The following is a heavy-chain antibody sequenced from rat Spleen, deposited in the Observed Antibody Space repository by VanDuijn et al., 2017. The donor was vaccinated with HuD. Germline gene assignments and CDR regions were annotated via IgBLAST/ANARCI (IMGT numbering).Heavy chain of an antibody. J-gene: IGHJ2*01. V-gene: IGHV5-29*01. CDR2: ISYDGSNT. Sequence: EVQLVESDGGIVQPGRSLKLSCAASGFTFSDYYMAWVRQAPTKGLEWVATISYDGSNTHYRDSVKGRFTISRDNAKSTLYLHMDSLRSEDTATYYCTSYGGYAHYWGQGVMVTVSS. D-gene: IGHD1-11*01. CDR3: TSYGGYAHY. CDR1: GFTFSDYY.